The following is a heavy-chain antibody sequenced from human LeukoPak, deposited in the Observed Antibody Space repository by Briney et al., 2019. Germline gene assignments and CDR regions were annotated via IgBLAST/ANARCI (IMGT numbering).Heavy chain of an antibody. J-gene: IGHJ4*02. D-gene: IGHD1-26*01. V-gene: IGHV3-13*01. CDR2: IGTAGDT. CDR3: AKPVGGGLEPDY. Sequence: GGSLRLSCAASGFTFSSYDMHWVRQATGKGLEWVSAIGTAGDTYYPGSVKGRFTISRENAKNSLYLQMNSLRAGDTALYYCAKPVGGGLEPDYWGQGTLVTVYS. CDR1: GFTFSSYD.